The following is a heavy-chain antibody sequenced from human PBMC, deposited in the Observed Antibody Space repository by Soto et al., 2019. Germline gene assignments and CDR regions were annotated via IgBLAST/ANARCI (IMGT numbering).Heavy chain of an antibody. J-gene: IGHJ4*02. D-gene: IGHD3-22*01. Sequence: SETLSLTCAVSGGSISSGDYYWSWVRQPPGKGLEWIGYIYYSGSTYYNPSLKSRVTISVDTSKNQFSLKLSSVTAADTAVYYCARAYYYDSSLDYWGQGTLVTV. CDR3: ARAYYYDSSLDY. V-gene: IGHV4-30-4*01. CDR1: GGSISSGDYY. CDR2: IYYSGST.